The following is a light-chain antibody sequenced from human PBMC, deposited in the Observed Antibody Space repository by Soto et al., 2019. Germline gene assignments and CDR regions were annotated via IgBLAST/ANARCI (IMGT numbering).Light chain of an antibody. CDR2: EVS. CDR3: SSYISSSTFVV. Sequence: QSVLTQPASVSGSPGQSITISCTGTSRDVGGYNYVSWHQQHPGKAPKVIITEVSNRPSGVSNRFSGSKSGNTASLTISGLQAEDEADYYCSSYISSSTFVVFGGGTKGHRP. J-gene: IGLJ2*01. CDR1: SRDVGGYNY. V-gene: IGLV2-14*01.